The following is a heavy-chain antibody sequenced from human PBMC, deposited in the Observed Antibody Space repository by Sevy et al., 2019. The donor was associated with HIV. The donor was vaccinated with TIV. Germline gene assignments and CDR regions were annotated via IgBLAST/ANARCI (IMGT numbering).Heavy chain of an antibody. CDR2: ISYDGSNK. J-gene: IGHJ4*02. CDR1: GFTFSSYG. D-gene: IGHD3-22*01. V-gene: IGHV3-30*18. Sequence: GGSLRLSCAASGFTFSSYGMHWVRQAPGKGLEWVAVISYDGSNKYYADSVKGRFTISRDNSKNTLYLQMNSLRAEDTAVYYCAKAYYYDSSGYYQEYYFDYWGQRTLVTVSS. CDR3: AKAYYYDSSGYYQEYYFDY.